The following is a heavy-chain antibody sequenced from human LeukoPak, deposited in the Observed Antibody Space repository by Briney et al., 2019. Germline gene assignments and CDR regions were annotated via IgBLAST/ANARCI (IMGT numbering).Heavy chain of an antibody. D-gene: IGHD3-22*01. CDR3: ARGLLEATGVFDY. J-gene: IGHJ4*02. CDR2: ISSSSSYI. CDR1: GFTFSSYS. Sequence: GGSLRLSCAASGFTFSSYSMNWVRQAPGKGLEWVSSISSSSSYIYYADSVKGRFTISRDNAKNSLYLQMNSLRAEDTAVYYCARGLLEATGVFDYWGQGTLVTVSS. V-gene: IGHV3-21*01.